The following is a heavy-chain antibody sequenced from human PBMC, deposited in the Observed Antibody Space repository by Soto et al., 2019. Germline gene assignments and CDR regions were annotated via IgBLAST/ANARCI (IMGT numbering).Heavy chain of an antibody. Sequence: QLHLQESGPGLVKPSETLSLTCTVSGDSISSSNHYWGWIRQPPGKGLEWIGSIYYSGSTNSQPSLSSRVTISVDTSKNQFSLMLPSVTAADTAVYFCARHADSFLVYYFDYWGQGTLVSVSS. CDR2: IYYSGST. D-gene: IGHD2-21*01. J-gene: IGHJ4*02. CDR1: GDSISSSNHY. V-gene: IGHV4-39*01. CDR3: ARHADSFLVYYFDY.